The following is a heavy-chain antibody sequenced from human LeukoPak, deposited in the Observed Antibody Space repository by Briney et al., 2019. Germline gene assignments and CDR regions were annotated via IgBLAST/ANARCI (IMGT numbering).Heavy chain of an antibody. J-gene: IGHJ6*02. Sequence: ASVNVSCKASGYTFTIYGIRWVRGAPGQGREWMGWISAYNGNTNYAQKLQGRVTMTTDTSTSTAYMELRSLRSDDTAVYYCARGNVSGPYYYYYGMDVWGQGTTVTVSS. CDR3: ARGNVSGPYYYYYGMDV. D-gene: IGHD6-19*01. CDR1: GYTFTIYG. CDR2: ISAYNGNT. V-gene: IGHV1-18*01.